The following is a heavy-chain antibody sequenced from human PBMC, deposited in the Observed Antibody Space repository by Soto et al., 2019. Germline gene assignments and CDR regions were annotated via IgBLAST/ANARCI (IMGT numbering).Heavy chain of an antibody. V-gene: IGHV1-3*01. CDR1: GYTFTSYA. J-gene: IGHJ4*02. CDR2: INAGNGNT. D-gene: IGHD1-26*01. CDR3: ARVGGSYYVSRFYFDY. Sequence: ASVKVSCKASGYTFTSYAMHCVRQAPGQRLEWMGWINAGNGNTKYSQKFQGRVTITRDTSASTAYMELSSLRSEDTAVYYCARVGGSYYVSRFYFDYWGQGTLVTVSS.